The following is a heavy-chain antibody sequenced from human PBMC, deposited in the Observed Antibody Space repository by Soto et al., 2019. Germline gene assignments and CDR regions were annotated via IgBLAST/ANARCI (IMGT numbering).Heavy chain of an antibody. CDR2: IWYDGSNK. Sequence: GGSLRLSCAASGFTFSSYGMHWVRQAPGKGLEWVAVIWYDGSNKYYADSVKGRFTISRDNSKNTLYLQMNSLRAEDTAVYYCARDGYSGSYRPGYYFDYWGQGTLVTVSS. CDR3: ARDGYSGSYRPGYYFDY. D-gene: IGHD1-26*01. V-gene: IGHV3-33*01. CDR1: GFTFSSYG. J-gene: IGHJ4*02.